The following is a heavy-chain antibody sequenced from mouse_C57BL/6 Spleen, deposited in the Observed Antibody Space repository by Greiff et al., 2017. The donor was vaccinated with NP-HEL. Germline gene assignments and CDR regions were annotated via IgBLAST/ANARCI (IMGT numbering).Heavy chain of an antibody. D-gene: IGHD1-2*01. CDR1: GFTFSSYA. Sequence: EVKVVESGEGLVKPGGSLKLSCAASGFTFSSYAMSWVRQTPEQRLEWVAYISSGGDYIYYADTVKGRFTISRDNARNTLYLQMSSLKSEDTAMYYCTRVLYGEFAYWGQGTLVTVSA. CDR2: ISSGGDYI. J-gene: IGHJ3*01. V-gene: IGHV5-9-1*02. CDR3: TRVLYGEFAY.